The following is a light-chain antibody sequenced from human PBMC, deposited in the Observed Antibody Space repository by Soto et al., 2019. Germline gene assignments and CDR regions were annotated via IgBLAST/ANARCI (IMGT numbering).Light chain of an antibody. V-gene: IGLV2-14*01. Sequence: QSVLTQPASVSGSRGQSITISCTGTSSDVPGYNSVSWYQQRPDKAPKLIIYDVSKRPSGVSNRFSGSKSGNTASLTISGLQAEDEADYYCSSYIISSTVVFGGGTKLTVL. CDR1: SSDVPGYNS. J-gene: IGLJ2*01. CDR3: SSYIISSTVV. CDR2: DVS.